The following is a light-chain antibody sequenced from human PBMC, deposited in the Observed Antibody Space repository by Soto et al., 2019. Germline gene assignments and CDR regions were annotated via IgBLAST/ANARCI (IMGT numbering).Light chain of an antibody. J-gene: IGKJ3*01. Sequence: EIVLTQSPATLSLSPGERATLSCRASQSVSNHLAWYQQKPGQSPRLLIYDASNRATGIPARFRGSGSGTDFTLTISSLDPEDFAVYYCQQRDNWPPFTFGPGTKVDIK. V-gene: IGKV3-11*01. CDR3: QQRDNWPPFT. CDR1: QSVSNH. CDR2: DAS.